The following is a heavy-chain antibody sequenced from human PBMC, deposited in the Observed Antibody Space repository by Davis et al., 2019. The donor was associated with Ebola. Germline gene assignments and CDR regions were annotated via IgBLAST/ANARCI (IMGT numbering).Heavy chain of an antibody. Sequence: GGSLRLSCAASGFTFSTYSMNWVRQAPGKGLEWVSSISISSAFIYYADSVKGRFTISRDSSKNTLYLQMNSLRAEDTAVYYCARDLDSYGNDYWGQGTLVTVSS. CDR1: GFTFSTYS. D-gene: IGHD5-18*01. CDR3: ARDLDSYGNDY. CDR2: ISISSAFI. V-gene: IGHV3-21*04. J-gene: IGHJ4*02.